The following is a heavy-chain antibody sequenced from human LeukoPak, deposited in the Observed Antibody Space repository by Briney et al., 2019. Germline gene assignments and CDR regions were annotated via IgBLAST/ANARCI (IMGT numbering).Heavy chain of an antibody. D-gene: IGHD3-10*01. J-gene: IGHJ4*02. CDR1: GFTFSNAG. CDR3: LRDWYGSGSYWQIRESYFDY. CDR2: IKSKTDGGTT. V-gene: IGHV3-15*01. Sequence: GGSLRLSCAASGFTFSNAGMSWVRQAPGKGLEWVGRIKSKTDGGTTDYAAPVKGRFTISRDDSKNTLYLQMNSLKTEDTAVYYCLRDWYGSGSYWQIRESYFDYWGQGTLVTVPS.